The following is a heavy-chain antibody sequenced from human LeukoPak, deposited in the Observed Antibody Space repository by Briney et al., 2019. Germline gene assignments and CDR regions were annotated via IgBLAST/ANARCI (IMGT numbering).Heavy chain of an antibody. CDR1: GFTFSSYA. CDR2: IWYDGSSK. J-gene: IGHJ4*02. V-gene: IGHV3-30*02. Sequence: GGSLRLSCAASGFTFSSYAMQWVRQAPGKGLEWVAFIWYDGSSKYHADSVKGRFTISRDNSKNTLFLQMNSLRAEDTAIYYCAKDPPSYGSGSCYPTLDYWGQGTLVTVSS. CDR3: AKDPPSYGSGSCYPTLDY. D-gene: IGHD3-10*01.